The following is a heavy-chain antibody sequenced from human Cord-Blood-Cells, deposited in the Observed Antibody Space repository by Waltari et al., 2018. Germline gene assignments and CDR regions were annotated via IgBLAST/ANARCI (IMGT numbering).Heavy chain of an antibody. V-gene: IGHV4-34*01. Sequence: QVQLQQWGAGLLKPSETLSLTCAVYGGSFSGYYWSWIRQPPGKGLEWIGEINHSGSTNYNPPLKSRVTISVDTSKNQFSLKLSSVTAADTAVYYCARDYCTGGVCYWYFDLWGRGTLVTVSS. CDR3: ARDYCTGGVCYWYFDL. CDR2: INHSGST. D-gene: IGHD2-8*02. J-gene: IGHJ2*01. CDR1: GGSFSGYY.